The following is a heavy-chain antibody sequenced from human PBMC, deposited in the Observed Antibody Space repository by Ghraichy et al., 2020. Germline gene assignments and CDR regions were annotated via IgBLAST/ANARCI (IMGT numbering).Heavy chain of an antibody. Sequence: SETLSLTCTVSGVSISSSSFYWGWTRQPPGKGLEWIGNVYYTGRTNYDPSITGLVTISLAASKSQFYQMLSSVTAADTAVYYCARLVMGSGNMDYWGQGALVTVFS. J-gene: IGHJ4*02. CDR1: GVSISSSSFY. V-gene: IGHV4-39*01. CDR3: ARLVMGSGNMDY. D-gene: IGHD5-12*01. CDR2: VYYTGRT.